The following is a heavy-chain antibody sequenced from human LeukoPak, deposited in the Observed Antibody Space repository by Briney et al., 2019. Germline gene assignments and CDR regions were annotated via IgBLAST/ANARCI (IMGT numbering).Heavy chain of an antibody. CDR3: ARVGYLHRYCSGGSCLVWFDP. D-gene: IGHD2-15*01. J-gene: IGHJ5*02. Sequence: SETLSLTCAVYGGSFSGYYWSWIRQPPGKGLEWIGEINHSGSTNYNPSLKSRVTISVDTSKNQFSLKLSSVTAADTAVYYCARVGYLHRYCSGGSCLVWFDPWGQGTLVTVSS. CDR1: GGSFSGYY. CDR2: INHSGST. V-gene: IGHV4-34*01.